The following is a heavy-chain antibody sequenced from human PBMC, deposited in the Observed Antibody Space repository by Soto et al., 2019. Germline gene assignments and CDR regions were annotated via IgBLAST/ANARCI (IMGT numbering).Heavy chain of an antibody. CDR1: GGSISSFY. CDR2: ISSSGST. D-gene: IGHD6-13*01. Sequence: SETLSLTCNVSGGSISSFYWSWIRQPPGKGLEWIVSISSSGSTNYNPSLESRVTVSVDRSKNQLSLKLRSATAADTAVYHCARVPTSSGWFHYYGMDVWGQGTTVTVS. J-gene: IGHJ6*02. CDR3: ARVPTSSGWFHYYGMDV. V-gene: IGHV4-59*01.